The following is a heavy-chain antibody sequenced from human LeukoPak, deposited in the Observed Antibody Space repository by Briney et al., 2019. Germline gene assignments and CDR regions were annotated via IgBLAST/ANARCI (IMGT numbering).Heavy chain of an antibody. CDR1: GGSISSYY. J-gene: IGHJ3*02. Sequence: SETLSLTCTVSGGSISSYYWSWIRQPPGKGLEWIGFIYDSGSTKYNPSLKSRVTISVDTSKNQFSLKLSSVTAADTAVYYCARDRGSYLPGGAFDIWGQGTMVTVSS. CDR2: IYDSGST. V-gene: IGHV4-59*01. D-gene: IGHD1-26*01. CDR3: ARDRGSYLPGGAFDI.